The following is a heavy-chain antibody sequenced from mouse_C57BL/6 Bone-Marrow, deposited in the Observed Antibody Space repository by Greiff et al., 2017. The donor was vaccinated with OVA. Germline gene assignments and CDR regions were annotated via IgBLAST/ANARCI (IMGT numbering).Heavy chain of an antibody. Sequence: QVQLQQPGAELVKPGASVKVSCKASGYTFTSYWMHWVKQRPGQGLEWIGRTHPSDSDTNYNQKFKGKAQLTVDKSSRTTYMQISSLTSEYSAVYYCATLYFDDWGQGTTLTVSS. J-gene: IGHJ2*01. CDR1: GYTFTSYW. CDR2: THPSDSDT. V-gene: IGHV1-74*01. CDR3: ATLYFDD.